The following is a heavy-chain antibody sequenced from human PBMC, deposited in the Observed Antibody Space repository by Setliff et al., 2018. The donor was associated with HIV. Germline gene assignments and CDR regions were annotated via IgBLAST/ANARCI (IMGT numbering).Heavy chain of an antibody. CDR2: IYTSGST. CDR3: ARITIFGVVPYYFDY. J-gene: IGHJ4*02. V-gene: IGHV4-61*09. Sequence: SETLSLTCTVSGGSISSGSYYWSWIRQPAGKGLEWLGHIYTSGSTNYNPSLKSRVTISVDTSKNQFSLKLSSVTAADTAVYYCARITIFGVVPYYFDYWGQGTLVTVSS. D-gene: IGHD3-3*01. CDR1: GGSISSGSYY.